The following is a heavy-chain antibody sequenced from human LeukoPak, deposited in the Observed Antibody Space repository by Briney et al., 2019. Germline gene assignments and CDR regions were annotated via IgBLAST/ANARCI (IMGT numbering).Heavy chain of an antibody. CDR3: ARASSGWYGDY. J-gene: IGHJ4*02. CDR2: ISGSGSSI. V-gene: IGHV3-21*01. Sequence: GGSLRLSCVASEFTFSAYGMSWVRQAPGTGLEWVSSISGSGSSIHYKESVRGRFTISRDNSGNSIYLQMNSLRAEDTAVYYCARASSGWYGDYWGQGTLVTVSS. D-gene: IGHD6-19*01. CDR1: EFTFSAYG.